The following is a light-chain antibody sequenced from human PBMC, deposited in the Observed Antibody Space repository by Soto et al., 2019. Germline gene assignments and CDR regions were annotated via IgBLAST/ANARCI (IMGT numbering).Light chain of an antibody. CDR3: CSYAGSSTYV. V-gene: IGLV2-23*02. CDR1: SSDVGGYKF. J-gene: IGLJ1*01. Sequence: QSALTQPASVSGSPGQSITISCTGTSSDVGGYKFVSWYQQHPGKAPKFLIYDVNVRPSGVSNRFSGSKSGNTASLTISGLQAEDEADYYCCSYAGSSTYVFGTGTKVPVL. CDR2: DVN.